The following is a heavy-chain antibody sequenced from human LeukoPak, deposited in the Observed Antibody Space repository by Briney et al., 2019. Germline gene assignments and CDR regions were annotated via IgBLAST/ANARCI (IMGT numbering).Heavy chain of an antibody. D-gene: IGHD1-26*01. CDR1: GFTFSDHA. Sequence: GGSLRLSCAASGFTFSDHAMHWVRQATGKGREWVSAIVIAGDTFYPGSVKGRFTISRENAKHSLYLQMNSLRAEDTAVYYCVRQKKSHGNFDYWGQGTLVPVPS. CDR2: IVIAGDT. J-gene: IGHJ4*02. V-gene: IGHV3-13*01. CDR3: VRQKKSHGNFDY.